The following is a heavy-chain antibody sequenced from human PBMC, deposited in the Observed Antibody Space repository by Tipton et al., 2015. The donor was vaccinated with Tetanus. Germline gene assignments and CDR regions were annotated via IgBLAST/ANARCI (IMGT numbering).Heavy chain of an antibody. CDR1: GYSFIDYY. V-gene: IGHV1-18*04. CDR2: ISAYNGDT. J-gene: IGHJ4*02. CDR3: GRASGYHYGSGSYYSGEDY. D-gene: IGHD3-10*01. Sequence: QLVQSGAEVKKPGASVKVSCKASGYSFIDYYMHWVRQAPGRGLEWMGWISAYNGDTNTAQNLQGRVTMTTDTSTSTASMEVRSLTYDDTAVYYCGRASGYHYGSGSYYSGEDYWGQGTLVTVSS.